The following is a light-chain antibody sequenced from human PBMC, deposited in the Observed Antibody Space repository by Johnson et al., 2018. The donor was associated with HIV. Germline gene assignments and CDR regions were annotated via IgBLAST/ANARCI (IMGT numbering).Light chain of an antibody. Sequence: QSVLTQPPSVSAAPGQKVTISCSGSSSNIGNNYVSWYQQLPGTAPKLLIYENNKRPSGIPDRFSGSKSGTSATLGITGLQTGDEADYYCGTWDSSLSVNYVFGTGTNVT. V-gene: IGLV1-51*02. CDR2: ENN. CDR3: GTWDSSLSVNYV. CDR1: SSNIGNNY. J-gene: IGLJ1*01.